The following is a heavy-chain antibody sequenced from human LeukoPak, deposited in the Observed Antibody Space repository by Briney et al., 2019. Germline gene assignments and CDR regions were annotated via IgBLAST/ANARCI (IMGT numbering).Heavy chain of an antibody. V-gene: IGHV1-18*01. CDR3: ARPTMVRGVSRSPGAFDI. CDR1: GYTFTSYG. CDR2: ISAYNGNT. Sequence: ASVKVSCKASGYTFTSYGISWVRQAPGQGLEWMGWISAYNGNTNYAQKLQGRVTMTTDTSTSTAYMELRSLRSDDTAVYYCARPTMVRGVSRSPGAFDIWGQGTMVTVSS. D-gene: IGHD3-10*01. J-gene: IGHJ3*02.